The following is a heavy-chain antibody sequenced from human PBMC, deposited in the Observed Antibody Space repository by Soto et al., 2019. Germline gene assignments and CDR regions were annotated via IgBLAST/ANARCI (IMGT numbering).Heavy chain of an antibody. CDR3: ARGGYYDNNWVPLRHYGLDV. CDR1: GYTFIRYG. Sequence: QVQLVQSAGEMKKPGASVQVSCKASGYTFIRYGITWVRQAPGQGFEWMGWISPYDDSTIYAQKLQGRVTMTADTYKQIVILALRHLKSADTAVYYCARGGYYDNNWVPLRHYGLDVWGQGTSVTVS. J-gene: IGHJ6*02. V-gene: IGHV1-18*01. CDR2: ISPYDDST. D-gene: IGHD3-16*01.